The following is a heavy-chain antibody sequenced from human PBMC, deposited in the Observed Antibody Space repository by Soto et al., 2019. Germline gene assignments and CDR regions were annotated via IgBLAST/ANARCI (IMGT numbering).Heavy chain of an antibody. CDR3: ARVGDSGSGSYYRAFDY. CDR2: IKEDGSKK. J-gene: IGHJ4*02. V-gene: IGHV3-7*01. Sequence: GGSLRLSCAASGFTFSSYLMTWVRQTPRKGLEWVASIKEDGSKKYYVDSVKGRFTISRDNGKNALYLQMNSLRAEDTAVHYCARVGDSGSGSYYRAFDYWGQGTLVT. D-gene: IGHD3-10*01. CDR1: GFTFSSYL.